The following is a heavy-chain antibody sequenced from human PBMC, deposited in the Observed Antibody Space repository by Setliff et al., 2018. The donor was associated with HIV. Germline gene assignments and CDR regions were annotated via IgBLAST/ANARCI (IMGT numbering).Heavy chain of an antibody. V-gene: IGHV1-69*02. Sequence: SVKVSCKASGGTFSSYTINWVRQAPGQGLEWMGRSIPILGIGNDEQAQKFKGRVTFTADKSTSTVYMELSSLRSEDTAVYYCARWVTMVRGAIMEAWLDPWGQGTLVTVSS. J-gene: IGHJ5*02. CDR2: SIPILGIG. CDR1: GGTFSSYT. D-gene: IGHD3-10*01. CDR3: ARWVTMVRGAIMEAWLDP.